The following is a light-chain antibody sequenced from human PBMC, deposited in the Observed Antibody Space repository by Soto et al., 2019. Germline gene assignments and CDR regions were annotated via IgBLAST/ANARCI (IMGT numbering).Light chain of an antibody. Sequence: QSALTQPPSASGSSGQSVTISCTGTSSDVGAYNYVSWYQQHAGKAPKLVIYEVTKRPSGVPDRFSGSKSANTASLTVSGLQAEDEADYYFSLFASSNTWVFGGGTKLTVL. CDR2: EVT. J-gene: IGLJ3*02. CDR1: SSDVGAYNY. CDR3: SLFASSNTWV. V-gene: IGLV2-8*01.